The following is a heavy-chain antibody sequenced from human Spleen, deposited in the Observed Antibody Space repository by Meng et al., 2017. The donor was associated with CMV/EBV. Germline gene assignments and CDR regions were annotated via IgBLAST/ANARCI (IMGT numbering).Heavy chain of an antibody. CDR1: GYTFTGYY. V-gene: IGHV1-2*02. Sequence: QVQQVESGAEVKKPGASVKVSCKASGYTFTGYYMHWVRQAPGQGLEWMGWINPNSGGTNYAQKFQGRVTMTRDTSISTAYMELSRLRSDDTAVYYCARLPWELPHEDAFDIWGQGTMVTVSS. J-gene: IGHJ3*02. CDR3: ARLPWELPHEDAFDI. CDR2: INPNSGGT. D-gene: IGHD1-26*01.